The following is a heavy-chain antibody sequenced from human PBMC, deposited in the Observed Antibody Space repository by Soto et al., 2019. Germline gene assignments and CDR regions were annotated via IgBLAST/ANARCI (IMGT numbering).Heavy chain of an antibody. V-gene: IGHV4-31*11. J-gene: IGHJ5*02. Sequence: SETLSLTCAVSGGSISSGGYSWSWIRQHPGKGLEWIGYIFYSGTTYYNPSLKSRVTISVDTSKNQFSLKLSSVTAADTAVYYCARSVAPWGQGTLVTVSS. CDR1: GGSISSGGYS. CDR2: IFYSGTT. CDR3: ARSVAP.